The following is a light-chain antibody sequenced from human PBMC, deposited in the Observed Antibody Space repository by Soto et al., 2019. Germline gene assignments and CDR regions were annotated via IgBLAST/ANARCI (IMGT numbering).Light chain of an antibody. V-gene: IGLV2-14*03. Sequence: QSALTQPASVSGSPGQSITISCAGTSSDVGVYDFVSWYQQHPGKAPKLLINDVNNRPAGISNRFSGSKSGNTASLTISGLQAEDEADYYCSSYTTSTTRVFGGGTKLTVL. J-gene: IGLJ2*01. CDR2: DVN. CDR1: SSDVGVYDF. CDR3: SSYTTSTTRV.